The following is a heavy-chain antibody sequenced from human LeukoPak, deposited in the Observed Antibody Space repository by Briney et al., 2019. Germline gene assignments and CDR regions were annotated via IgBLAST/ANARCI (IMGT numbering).Heavy chain of an antibody. CDR2: IYYSGST. Sequence: PSETLSLTXTVSGGSISSSGYYWGWIRQPPGKGLEWIASIYYSGSTYYNPSLKSRVTISVDTSKNQLSLKLSSLTAADTAVYYWARHEYSGSYYGLSWFDPWGQGTLVTVSS. D-gene: IGHD1-26*01. CDR1: GGSISSSGYY. J-gene: IGHJ5*02. CDR3: ARHEYSGSYYGLSWFDP. V-gene: IGHV4-39*01.